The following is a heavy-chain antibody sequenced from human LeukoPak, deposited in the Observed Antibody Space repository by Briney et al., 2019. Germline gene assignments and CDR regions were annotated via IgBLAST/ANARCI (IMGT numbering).Heavy chain of an antibody. CDR1: GFTFSSYA. Sequence: PGGSLRLSCAASGFTFSSYAMHWVRQAPGKGLEWVAVISYDGSNKYYADSVKGRFTISRDNSKNTLYLQMNSLRAEETAVYYCVIAGGDYFDYWGQGTLVTVSS. CDR2: ISYDGSNK. CDR3: VIAGGDYFDY. V-gene: IGHV3-30*04. J-gene: IGHJ4*02. D-gene: IGHD3-10*01.